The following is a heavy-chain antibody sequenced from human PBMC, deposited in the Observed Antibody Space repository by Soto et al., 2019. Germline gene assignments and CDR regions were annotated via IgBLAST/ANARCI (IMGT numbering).Heavy chain of an antibody. CDR2: ISWNSETI. CDR1: GFTVDDYA. J-gene: IGHJ4*02. CDR3: AKDMRWGGMTTIHYFDS. V-gene: IGHV3-9*01. Sequence: GGSLRLSCAASGFTVDDYAMHWVRQAPGKGLEWVSGISWNSETIDYADSVKGRFTISRDNAKSSLFLQMNSLRPDDTALYYCAKDMRWGGMTTIHYFDSWGQGTLVTVSS. D-gene: IGHD4-17*01.